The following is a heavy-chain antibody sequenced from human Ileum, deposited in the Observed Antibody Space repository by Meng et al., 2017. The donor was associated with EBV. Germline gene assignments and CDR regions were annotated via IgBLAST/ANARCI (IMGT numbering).Heavy chain of an antibody. CDR1: GGSISSSNW. Sequence: QGQLHESGPGLVKPSGTLSLTCAVSGGSISSSNWWSWVRQPPGKGLEWIGEIYHSGSTNYNPSLKSRVTISVDKSKNQFSLKLSSVTAADTAVYYCASFPPPGKQWLVTDYWGQGTLVTVSS. J-gene: IGHJ4*02. CDR3: ASFPPPGKQWLVTDY. D-gene: IGHD6-19*01. CDR2: IYHSGST. V-gene: IGHV4-4*02.